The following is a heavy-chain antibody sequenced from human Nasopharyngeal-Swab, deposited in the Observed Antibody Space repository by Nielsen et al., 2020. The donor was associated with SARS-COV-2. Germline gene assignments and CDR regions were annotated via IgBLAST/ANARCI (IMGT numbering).Heavy chain of an antibody. CDR3: ARRTTYDHFDY. CDR1: GCSISGYY. V-gene: IGHV4-59*01. J-gene: IGHJ4*02. D-gene: IGHD1-1*01. CDR2: IYYSGST. Sequence: SETLSLTCTVSGCSISGYYWSWIRQPPGEGLEWIGYIYYSGSTNYNPSLGSRVTISVDTSKNQFSLHLTSVAAADTAMYYCARRTTYDHFDYWGQGILVTVSS.